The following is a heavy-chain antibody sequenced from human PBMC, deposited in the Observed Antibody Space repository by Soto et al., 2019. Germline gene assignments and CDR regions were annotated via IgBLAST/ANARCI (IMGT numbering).Heavy chain of an antibody. V-gene: IGHV3-53*01. CDR2: IYSGGST. CDR3: ARERNYYDSSGYYYYFDY. CDR1: GFTVSSNY. J-gene: IGHJ4*02. Sequence: PGGSLRLSCAASGFTVSSNYMSWVRQAPGKGLEWVSVIYSGGSTYYADSVKGRFTISRDNSKNTLYLQMNSLRAEDTAVYYCARERNYYDSSGYYYYFDYWGQGTLVTVS. D-gene: IGHD3-22*01.